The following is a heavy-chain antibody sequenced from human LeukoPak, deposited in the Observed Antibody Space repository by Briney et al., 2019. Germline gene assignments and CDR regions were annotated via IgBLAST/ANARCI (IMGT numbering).Heavy chain of an antibody. CDR2: ISISVITI. CDR3: ARGIAVAAVIKPFSFDY. J-gene: IGHJ4*02. V-gene: IGHV3-11*01. Sequence: KSGGSLRLSCAASGFTFSDYYIGSIRQAPGNGLKWVSYISISVITIYYADSVKGRFTIYRDNAKNSLYLQMKSLRAEDTAVYYCARGIAVAAVIKPFSFDYWGQGTLVTVSS. CDR1: GFTFSDYY. D-gene: IGHD6-19*01.